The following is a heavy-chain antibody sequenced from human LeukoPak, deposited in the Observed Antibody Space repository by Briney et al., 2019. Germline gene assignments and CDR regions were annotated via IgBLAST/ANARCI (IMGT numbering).Heavy chain of an antibody. CDR3: AKDLLASSWYGYFDY. J-gene: IGHJ4*02. V-gene: IGHV3-30*02. D-gene: IGHD6-13*01. CDR2: IRYDGSNK. Sequence: GGSLRLSCAASGFTFSSYGMHWVRQAPGKGLEWVAFIRYDGSNKYYADSVKGRFTISRDNSKNTLYLQMNSLRAEDTAVYYCAKDLLASSWYGYFDYWGQGTLVTVSS. CDR1: GFTFSSYG.